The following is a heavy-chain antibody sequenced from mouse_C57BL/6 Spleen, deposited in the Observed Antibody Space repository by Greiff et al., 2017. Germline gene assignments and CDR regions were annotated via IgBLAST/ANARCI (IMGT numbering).Heavy chain of an antibody. CDR1: GFNIKDYY. J-gene: IGHJ4*01. CDR3: ARSNGNYGSYYAMNY. V-gene: IGHV14-2*01. D-gene: IGHD2-1*01. Sequence: EVKLQESGAELVKPGASVKLSCTASGFNIKDYYMHWVKQRTEQGLEWIGRIDPEDGETKYAPKFQGKATITADTSSNTAYLQLSILTSEDTAVYYCARSNGNYGSYYAMNYWGQGTSVTVSS. CDR2: IDPEDGET.